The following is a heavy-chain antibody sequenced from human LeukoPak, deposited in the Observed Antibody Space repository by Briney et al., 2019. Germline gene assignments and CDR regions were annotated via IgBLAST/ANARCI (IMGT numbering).Heavy chain of an antibody. CDR1: GFTFSSYA. CDR2: ISGSGGST. D-gene: IGHD3-3*01. V-gene: IGHV3-23*01. J-gene: IGHJ4*02. Sequence: GGSLRPACAASGFTFSSYAMSWVRQAPGKGLEWVSAISGSGGSTYYADSVKGRFTISRDNSKNTLYLQMNSLRAEDTAVYYCAKEQDFWSGYLDYWGQGTLVTVSS. CDR3: AKEQDFWSGYLDY.